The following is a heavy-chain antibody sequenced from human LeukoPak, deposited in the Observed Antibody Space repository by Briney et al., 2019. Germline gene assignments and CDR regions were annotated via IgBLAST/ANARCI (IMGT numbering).Heavy chain of an antibody. J-gene: IGHJ6*02. CDR1: GGSISSGDYY. CDR3: ARDHYYYYYGMDV. Sequence: SETLSPTCTVSGGSISSGDYYWSWIRQPPGKGLEWIGYIYYSGSTYYNPSLKSRVTISVDTSKNQFSLKLSSVTAADTAVYYCARDHYYYYYGMDVWGQGTTVTVSS. CDR2: IYYSGST. V-gene: IGHV4-30-4*01.